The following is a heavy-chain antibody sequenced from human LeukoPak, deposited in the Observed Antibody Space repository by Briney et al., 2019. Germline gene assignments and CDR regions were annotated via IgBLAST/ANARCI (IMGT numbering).Heavy chain of an antibody. CDR1: GGSFSGYY. D-gene: IGHD5-18*01. CDR3: AGAMVNLFDY. V-gene: IGHV4-34*01. J-gene: IGHJ4*02. CDR2: INHSGST. Sequence: SETLSLTCAVYGGSFSGYYWSWIRQPPGKGLEWIGEINHSGSTNYNPSLKSRVTISVDTSKNQFSLKLSSVTAADTAVYYCAGAMVNLFDYWGQGTLVTVSS.